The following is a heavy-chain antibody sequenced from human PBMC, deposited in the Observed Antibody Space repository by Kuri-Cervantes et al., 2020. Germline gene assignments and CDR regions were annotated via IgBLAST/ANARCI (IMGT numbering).Heavy chain of an antibody. Sequence: SETLSLTCYVPGCPINSHYWSWFRQPPGKGLEWIGYIYYSGRTNYNPSLKSRVTMSVDTSENQFSLKLSSVTAADTAVYYCATLAVDSFGSGSYSYYFGYWGQGTLVTVSS. D-gene: IGHD3-10*01. CDR2: IYYSGRT. V-gene: IGHV4-59*08. CDR3: ATLAVDSFGSGSYSYYFGY. J-gene: IGHJ4*02. CDR1: GCPINSHY.